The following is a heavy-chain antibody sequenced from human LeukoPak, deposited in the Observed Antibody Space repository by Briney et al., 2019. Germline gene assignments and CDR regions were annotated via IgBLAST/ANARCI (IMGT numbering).Heavy chain of an antibody. J-gene: IGHJ3*02. CDR3: AKVTLNYDSSGYYSPFSAFDI. CDR1: GFTFSSYA. CDR2: ISGSGGST. V-gene: IGHV3-23*01. Sequence: GGSLRLSCAASGFTFSSYAMSWVRQAPGKGLEWVSAISGSGGSTYYADSVKGRFTISRDNSKNTLYLQMNSLRAEDTAVYYCAKVTLNYDSSGYYSPFSAFDIWGQGTMVTVSS. D-gene: IGHD3-22*01.